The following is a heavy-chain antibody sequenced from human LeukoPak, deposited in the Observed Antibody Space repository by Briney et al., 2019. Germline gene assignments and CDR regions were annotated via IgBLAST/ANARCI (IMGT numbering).Heavy chain of an antibody. D-gene: IGHD3-10*01. J-gene: IGHJ6*02. Sequence: ASVKVSCKASGYTFTSYAMNWVRQAPGQGLEWMGWINTNTGNPTYAQGFTGRFVLSLDTSVSTAYLQISSLKAEDTAVYYCASKNMVRGVPTDQYYYYYGMDVWGQGTTVTVSS. V-gene: IGHV7-4-1*02. CDR1: GYTFTSYA. CDR2: INTNTGNP. CDR3: ASKNMVRGVPTDQYYYYYGMDV.